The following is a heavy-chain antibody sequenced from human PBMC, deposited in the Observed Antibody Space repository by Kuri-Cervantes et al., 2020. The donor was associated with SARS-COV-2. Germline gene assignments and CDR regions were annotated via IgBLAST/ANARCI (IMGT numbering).Heavy chain of an antibody. CDR2: ISYDGSNK. Sequence: GESLKISCAASGFTFSRYAMHWARQAPGKGLEWVAVISYDGSNKDYTASGKGRFTISRDNSQNTLYLQMKSLRTEDTALYYCARELGSSGWNDAFDIWGQGTMVTVSS. CDR3: ARELGSSGWNDAFDI. D-gene: IGHD6-19*01. CDR1: GFTFSRYA. J-gene: IGHJ3*02. V-gene: IGHV3-30-3*01.